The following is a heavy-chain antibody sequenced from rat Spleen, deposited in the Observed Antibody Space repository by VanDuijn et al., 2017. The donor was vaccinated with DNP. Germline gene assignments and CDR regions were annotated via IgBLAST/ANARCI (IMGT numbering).Heavy chain of an antibody. J-gene: IGHJ2*01. V-gene: IGHV5-25*01. CDR3: AGRPPPTRGPFDY. D-gene: IGHD1-4*01. Sequence: EVQLVESGGGPVQPGRSLILSCTASGFTFSDHNMAWVRQAPKKGLEWVASISPSGGSTYYRDSLKGRFTFSRESAKSTLYLQMVRLRTEETATYFWAGRPPPTRGPFDYWGKGVTVTVSS. CDR1: GFTFSDHN. CDR2: ISPSGGST.